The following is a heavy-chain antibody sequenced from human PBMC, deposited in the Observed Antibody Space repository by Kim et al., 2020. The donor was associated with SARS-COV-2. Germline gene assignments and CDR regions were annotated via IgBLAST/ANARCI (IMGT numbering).Heavy chain of an antibody. J-gene: IGHJ6*02. V-gene: IGHV4-59*01. CDR3: ATALRGGDYYGLAV. D-gene: IGHD3-10*01. Sequence: SETLSLTCTVSGGSIGSYVGSWIRQSPVKGLEWIGYIYSSGSTNYNPSLKSRVTISLDMSKKQFSLRLISVTEADTAVYYCATALRGGDYYGLAVWGHGTSVNVSS. CDR1: GGSIGSYV. CDR2: IYSSGST.